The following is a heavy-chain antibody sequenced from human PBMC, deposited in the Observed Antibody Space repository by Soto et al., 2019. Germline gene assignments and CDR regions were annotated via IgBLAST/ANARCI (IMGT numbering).Heavy chain of an antibody. V-gene: IGHV4-38-2*01. CDR2: IFHSGSA. J-gene: IGHJ5*02. D-gene: IGHD2-15*01. Sequence: PSETLSLTCAVSGYSISSGYYWGWIRQPPGKGLEWIGNIFHSGSAYYNPSLKSRVTISVDTSKNQFSLRLSSVTAADTAMYYCAISGAPVGFDPWGQGTLVTVSS. CDR1: GYSISSGYY. CDR3: AISGAPVGFDP.